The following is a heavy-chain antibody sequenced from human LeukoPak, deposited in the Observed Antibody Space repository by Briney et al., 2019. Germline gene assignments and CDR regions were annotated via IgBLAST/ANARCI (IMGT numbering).Heavy chain of an antibody. V-gene: IGHV3-21*01. J-gene: IGHJ6*02. Sequence: GGALRLSCAASGVTFRTYSMNWVRQAPGKGLEWVSSISISSSYIYYADSVKGRFTISRDNAKNSLYLQMNSLRAEDTAVYYCARDGRPYYGMDVWGQGTTVTVSS. CDR3: ARDGRPYYGMDV. D-gene: IGHD1-26*01. CDR1: GVTFRTYS. CDR2: ISISSSYI.